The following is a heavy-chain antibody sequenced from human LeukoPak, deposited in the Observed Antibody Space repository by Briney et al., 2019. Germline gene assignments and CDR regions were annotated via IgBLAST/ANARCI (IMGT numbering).Heavy chain of an antibody. Sequence: GASVKVSCKASGCTFISYAISWVRQAPGQGLEWMGGIIPIFGTANYAQKFQGRVTITADESTSTAYMELSSLRSEDTAVYYCAGAQQQLVYYFDYWGQGTLVIVSS. V-gene: IGHV1-69*01. CDR3: AGAQQQLVYYFDY. D-gene: IGHD6-13*01. CDR1: GCTFISYA. CDR2: IIPIFGTA. J-gene: IGHJ4*02.